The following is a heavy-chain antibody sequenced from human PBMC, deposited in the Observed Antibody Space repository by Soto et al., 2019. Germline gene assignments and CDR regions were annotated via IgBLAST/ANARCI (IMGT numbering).Heavy chain of an antibody. V-gene: IGHV4-4*02. CDR3: ARRAVAATSWFDP. J-gene: IGHJ5*02. Sequence: NPSETLSLTCTVSGGSLSTGNWWSWVRQPPGQGLEWIAEMYQSGYTNYNPSLKSRVTISVDKSKNQFSLKLSSVTAADTAVYYCARRAVAATSWFDPWGQGTLVTVSS. D-gene: IGHD6-19*01. CDR2: MYQSGYT. CDR1: GGSLSTGNW.